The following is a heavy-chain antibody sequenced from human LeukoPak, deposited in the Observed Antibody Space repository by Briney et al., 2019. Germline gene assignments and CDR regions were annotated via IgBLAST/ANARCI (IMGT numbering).Heavy chain of an antibody. CDR3: ARDQRGWRFSWFDP. J-gene: IGHJ5*02. Sequence: SETLSLTCTVSGGSISSYYWSWIRQPAGKGLEWIGRIYTSGSTNYSPSLKSRVTMSVDTSKNQFSLKLSSVTAADTAVYYCARDQRGWRFSWFDPWGQGTLVTVSS. CDR1: GGSISSYY. CDR2: IYTSGST. V-gene: IGHV4-4*07. D-gene: IGHD6-19*01.